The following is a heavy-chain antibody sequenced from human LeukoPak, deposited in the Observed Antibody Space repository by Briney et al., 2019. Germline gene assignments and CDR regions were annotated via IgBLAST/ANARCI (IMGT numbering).Heavy chain of an antibody. D-gene: IGHD4-17*01. J-gene: IGHJ4*02. V-gene: IGHV3-30*04. CDR1: GFTFSSYA. CDR3: ANLYGDYETVVDY. CDR2: ISYDGSNK. Sequence: GGSLRLSCAASGFTFSSYAMHWVRQAPGKGLEWVAVISYDGSNKKYADSVKGRFTISRDNAKNSLYLQMNSLRAEDTAVYYCANLYGDYETVVDYWGQGTLVTVSS.